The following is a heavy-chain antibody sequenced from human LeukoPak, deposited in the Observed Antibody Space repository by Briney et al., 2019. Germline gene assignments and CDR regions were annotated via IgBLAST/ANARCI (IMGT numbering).Heavy chain of an antibody. V-gene: IGHV5-51*01. D-gene: IGHD1-1*01. CDR3: ARTSGAWKDYFDY. CDR1: GYSFTSYW. Sequence: KYGESLKISCKGSGYSFTSYWIGCVRQMPGKGLEWMGIIYPGDSDTRYSPSFQGQVTISADKSISTAYLQWSGLKASDTAMYQCARTSGAWKDYFDYWGQGTLVTVSS. J-gene: IGHJ4*02. CDR2: IYPGDSDT.